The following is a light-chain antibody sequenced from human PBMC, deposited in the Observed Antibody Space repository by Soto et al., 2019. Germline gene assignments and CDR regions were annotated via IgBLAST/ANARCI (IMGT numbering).Light chain of an antibody. V-gene: IGLV2-8*01. J-gene: IGLJ2*01. CDR3: TSYAGSNNVV. CDR2: EVS. Sequence: QSVLTQPPSASGSPGQSVTISCTGTSSDVGGYNYVSWYQQHPGKAPKLMLYEVSKRPSGVPDRFSGSKSGNTASLTVSGLQAEDEADYYCTSYAGSNNVVFGGGTK. CDR1: SSDVGGYNY.